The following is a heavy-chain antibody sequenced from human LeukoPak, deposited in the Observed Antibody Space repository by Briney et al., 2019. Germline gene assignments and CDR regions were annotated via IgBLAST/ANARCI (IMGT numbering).Heavy chain of an antibody. CDR2: ISSSNNYI. J-gene: IGHJ1*01. D-gene: IGHD6-6*01. CDR3: ARVGRWQVVHPEYCQH. V-gene: IGHV3-21*01. CDR1: GFTFNSYS. Sequence: GGSLRLSCAASGFTFNSYSMNWVRQAPGKGLEWVSYISSSNNYIYYADSVKGRFTISRDNAKNSLYLQMNSLRAEDTAVYYCARVGRWQVVHPEYCQHWGQGTLVTVSS.